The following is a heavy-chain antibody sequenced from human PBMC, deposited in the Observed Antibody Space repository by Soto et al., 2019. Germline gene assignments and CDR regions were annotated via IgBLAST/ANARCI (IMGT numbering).Heavy chain of an antibody. CDR3: ARGGGSGSYYNNWFDP. J-gene: IGHJ5*02. CDR1: GYTFTGYY. Sequence: QVQLVQSGAEVKKPGASVKVSCKASGYTFTGYYMHWVRQAPGQGLEWMGWINPNSGGTNYAQKFKGWVTMTRDTSIRPAYMELRRLRSDDTAVYYGARGGGSGSYYNNWFDPWGQGTLVTVSS. CDR2: INPNSGGT. D-gene: IGHD3-10*01. V-gene: IGHV1-2*04.